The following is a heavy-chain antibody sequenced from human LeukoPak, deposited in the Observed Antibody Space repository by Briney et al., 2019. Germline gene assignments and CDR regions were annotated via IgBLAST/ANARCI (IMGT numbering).Heavy chain of an antibody. CDR3: ARIKGYYDSSGLDY. CDR1: GGSISSYY. J-gene: IGHJ4*02. CDR2: IYYSGST. D-gene: IGHD3-22*01. V-gene: IGHV4-59*12. Sequence: SETLSLTCTVSGGSISSYYWSWIRQPPGKGLEWIGYIYYSGSTNYNPSLKGRVTISVDTSKNQFSLKLSSVTAADTAVYYCARIKGYYDSSGLDYWGQGTLVTVSA.